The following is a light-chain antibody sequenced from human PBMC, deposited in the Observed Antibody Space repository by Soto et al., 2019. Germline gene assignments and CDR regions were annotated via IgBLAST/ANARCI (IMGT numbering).Light chain of an antibody. J-gene: IGLJ1*01. CDR1: SSDVGSYYP. Sequence: QSVLTQPASMSGSPGQSITISCTGTSSDVGSYYPVSWFQQHPGKAPKLIIYEVNKRPSGVSDRFSGSKSGNTASLTISGLQAADEAEYYCCSYAGATTFFVFGTGTKLTVL. CDR2: EVN. V-gene: IGLV2-23*02. CDR3: CSYAGATTFFV.